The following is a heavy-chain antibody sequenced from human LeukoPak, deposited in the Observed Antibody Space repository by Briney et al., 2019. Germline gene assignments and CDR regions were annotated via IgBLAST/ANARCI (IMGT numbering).Heavy chain of an antibody. V-gene: IGHV1-18*01. J-gene: IGHJ6*02. CDR3: ARVSVYCSGGSCYSSYGMDV. Sequence: ASVKVSCKASGYTFTSYGISWVREAPGQGLEWMGWISAYNGNTNYAQKLQGRVTMTTDTSTSTAYMELRSLRSDDTAAYYCARVSVYCSGGSCYSSYGMDVWGQGTTVTVSS. D-gene: IGHD2-15*01. CDR2: ISAYNGNT. CDR1: GYTFTSYG.